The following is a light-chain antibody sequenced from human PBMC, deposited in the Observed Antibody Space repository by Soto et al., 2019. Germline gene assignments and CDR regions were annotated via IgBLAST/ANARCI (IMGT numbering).Light chain of an antibody. J-gene: IGKJ1*01. CDR1: QSISSY. V-gene: IGKV3-11*01. Sequence: EIVLTQSPATLSLPPGERATLSCRASQSISSYLAWYQRKPGQAPRLLIYDASNRATGIPARFSGSGSGTDFTLTISSLEPEDFAVYFCQQRSNWPWTFGQGTKVEIK. CDR2: DAS. CDR3: QQRSNWPWT.